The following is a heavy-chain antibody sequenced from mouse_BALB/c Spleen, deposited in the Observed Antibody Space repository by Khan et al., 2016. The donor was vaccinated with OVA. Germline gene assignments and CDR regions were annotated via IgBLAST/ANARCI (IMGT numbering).Heavy chain of an antibody. J-gene: IGHJ3*01. CDR3: TRGYYGDPFAY. CDR2: ISDGGSYT. CDR1: GFTFSDYY. Sequence: EVELVESGGGLVKPGGSLKLSCEASGFTFSDYYMYWVRQTPEKRLEWVATISDGGSYTYYPDSVEGRFTISRDDVKNNLYLRMNSLKSEDTAMYYWTRGYYGDPFAYWGQGTLVTVSA. V-gene: IGHV5-4*02. D-gene: IGHD2-13*01.